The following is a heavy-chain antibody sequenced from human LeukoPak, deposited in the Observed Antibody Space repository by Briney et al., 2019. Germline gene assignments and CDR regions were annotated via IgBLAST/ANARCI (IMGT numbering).Heavy chain of an antibody. CDR1: GFTFSSYA. J-gene: IGHJ4*02. Sequence: PGGSLRLSCAASGFTFSSYAMHWVRQAPGKGLEWVAVISYDGSNKYYADSVKGRFTISRDNSKNTLYLQMNSLRAEDTAVYYCARDKGCTNGVCSEGSIFDYWGQGTLVTVSS. CDR2: ISYDGSNK. D-gene: IGHD2-8*01. CDR3: ARDKGCTNGVCSEGSIFDY. V-gene: IGHV3-30-3*01.